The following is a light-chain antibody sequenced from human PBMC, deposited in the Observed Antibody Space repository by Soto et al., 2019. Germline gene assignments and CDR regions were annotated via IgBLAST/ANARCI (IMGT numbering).Light chain of an antibody. Sequence: QSVLTQPPSVSGAPGQRVTISCTGGSSNIGAGYDVHWYQQLPGTAPKLLIYGNTNRPSWVPDRFSGSKSGTSASLAITGLQAEDEAHYYCQSYDSSLSVLFGTGTKLTVL. V-gene: IGLV1-40*01. CDR3: QSYDSSLSVL. CDR2: GNT. CDR1: SSNIGAGYD. J-gene: IGLJ1*01.